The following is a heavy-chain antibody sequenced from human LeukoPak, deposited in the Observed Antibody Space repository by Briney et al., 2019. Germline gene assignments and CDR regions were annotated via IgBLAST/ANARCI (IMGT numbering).Heavy chain of an antibody. Sequence: PGGSLRLFCAASGFTFSSYAMRWVRQAPGKGLEWVSAISGSGGSTYYADSVKGRFTISRDNSKNTLYLQMNSLRAEDTAIYFCAKFTDYYTDYWGQGALVTVSS. D-gene: IGHD2-21*02. V-gene: IGHV3-23*01. CDR2: ISGSGGST. J-gene: IGHJ4*02. CDR3: AKFTDYYTDY. CDR1: GFTFSSYA.